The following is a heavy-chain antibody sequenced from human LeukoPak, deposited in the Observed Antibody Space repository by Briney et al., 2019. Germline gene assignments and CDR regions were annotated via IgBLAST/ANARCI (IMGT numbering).Heavy chain of an antibody. D-gene: IGHD6-13*01. Sequence: PGGSLRLSCAASGFTFSTYNINWVRQDPGKGLEWVSSISPSSSYIYYAASVKGQFTISRDNAKNSLYLQMNSLRAEDTAVYYCARDRYSTSLDAFDIWGQGTMVTVSS. J-gene: IGHJ3*02. CDR3: ARDRYSTSLDAFDI. CDR2: ISPSSSYI. CDR1: GFTFSTYN. V-gene: IGHV3-21*01.